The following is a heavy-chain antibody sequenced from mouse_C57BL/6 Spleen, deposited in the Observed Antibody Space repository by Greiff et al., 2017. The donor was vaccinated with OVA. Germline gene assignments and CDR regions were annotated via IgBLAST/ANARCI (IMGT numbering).Heavy chain of an antibody. CDR3: ARDLYYGTHYFDY. CDR1: GFTFSSYA. V-gene: IGHV5-4*01. Sequence: EVQVVESGGGLVKPGGSLKLSCAASGFTFSSYAMSWVRQTPEKRLEWVATISDGGSYTYYPDNVKGRFTISRDNAKNNLYLQMSHLKSEDTAMYYCARDLYYGTHYFDYWGQGTTLTVSS. J-gene: IGHJ2*01. D-gene: IGHD1-1*01. CDR2: ISDGGSYT.